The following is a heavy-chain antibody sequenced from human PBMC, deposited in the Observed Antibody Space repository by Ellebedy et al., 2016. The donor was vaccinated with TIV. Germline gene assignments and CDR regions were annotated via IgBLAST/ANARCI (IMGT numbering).Heavy chain of an antibody. Sequence: PGGSLRLSCTASGFTFSYYWMHWVRQAPGKGLEWVSRIDSDGHTTRYADLVEGRFTISRDNAKNTLYLKLNSLRVEDTAIYYCAREQNIESYRTSDYWGQGTLVTVSS. CDR2: IDSDGHTT. D-gene: IGHD2/OR15-2a*01. CDR1: GFTFSYYW. J-gene: IGHJ4*02. CDR3: AREQNIESYRTSDY. V-gene: IGHV3-74*01.